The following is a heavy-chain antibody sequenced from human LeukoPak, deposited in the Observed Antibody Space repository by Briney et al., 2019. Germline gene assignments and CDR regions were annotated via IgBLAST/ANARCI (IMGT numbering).Heavy chain of an antibody. CDR2: IYYSGST. V-gene: IGHV4-59*01. J-gene: IGHJ3*02. Sequence: PSETLSLTCTGSGGSISSYYWSWIRQPPGKGLEWIGYIYYSGSTNYNPSLKSRVTISVDTSKNQFSLKLSSVTAADTAVYYCARVLTGNDAFDIWGQGTMVTVSS. CDR1: GGSISSYY. D-gene: IGHD7-27*01. CDR3: ARVLTGNDAFDI.